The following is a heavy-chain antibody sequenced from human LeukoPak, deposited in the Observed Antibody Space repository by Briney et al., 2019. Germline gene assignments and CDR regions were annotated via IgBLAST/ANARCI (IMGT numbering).Heavy chain of an antibody. CDR1: GFTFSSYR. CDR3: ARGGFHHGFDI. CDR2: IDNDGSAT. J-gene: IGHJ3*02. D-gene: IGHD1-14*01. V-gene: IGHV3-74*01. Sequence: GGSLRLSCAASGFTFSSYRIHWVRHAPGKGLAWVSRIDNDGSATIFADSVKGRFTLSRDNDKNTVYLQMNSLRAEDTAVYYCARGGFHHGFDIWGQGTMVTVS.